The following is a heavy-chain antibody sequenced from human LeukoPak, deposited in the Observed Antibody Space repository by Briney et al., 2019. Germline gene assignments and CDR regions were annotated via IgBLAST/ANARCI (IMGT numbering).Heavy chain of an antibody. CDR2: ISSSGSTI. V-gene: IGHV3-48*04. J-gene: IGHJ4*02. CDR3: AREESRGLDY. CDR1: GFTFSNHG. D-gene: IGHD3-10*01. Sequence: GGSLRLSCAASGFTFSNHGMHWVRQAPGKGLEWVSYISSSGSTIFYAASVKGRFTISRDNARNSVYLQMNSLRADDTAIYYCAREESRGLDYWGQGTAVTVSP.